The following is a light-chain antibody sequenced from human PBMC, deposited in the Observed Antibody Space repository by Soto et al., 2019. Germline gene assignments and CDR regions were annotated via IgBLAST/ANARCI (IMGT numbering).Light chain of an antibody. J-gene: IGLJ2*01. CDR3: VTWDDSLNVVV. CDR1: SSNIGSNT. CDR2: KNN. Sequence: QSVLTQPPSASGTPGQRVTISCSGSSSNIGSNTVDWYQHLPGTAPKLLIYKNNQRPSGVPDRLSGSKSGTSASLAISGLQSEDEAAYYCVTWDDSLNVVVFGGGTKLTVL. V-gene: IGLV1-44*01.